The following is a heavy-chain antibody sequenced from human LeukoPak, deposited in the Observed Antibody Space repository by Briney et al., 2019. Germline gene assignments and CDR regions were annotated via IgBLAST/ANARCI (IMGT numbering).Heavy chain of an antibody. D-gene: IGHD6-6*01. V-gene: IGHV3-7*01. Sequence: PGGSLRLSCTASGFTFSNYYMNWVRQTPGKGLEWVANIKEDGSKKNYQDSVKGRFTVSRDNAERALFLQMNSLRDEDTAVYYCAREYSSSSGRAFDIWGQGTMVTVSS. J-gene: IGHJ3*02. CDR1: GFTFSNYY. CDR2: IKEDGSKK. CDR3: AREYSSSSGRAFDI.